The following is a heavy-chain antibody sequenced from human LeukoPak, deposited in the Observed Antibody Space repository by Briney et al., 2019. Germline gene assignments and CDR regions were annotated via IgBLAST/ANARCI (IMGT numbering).Heavy chain of an antibody. J-gene: IGHJ4*02. CDR2: INPNSGGT. CDR1: GYTFTDYY. Sequence: ASVKVSCKASGYTFTDYYVHWVRQAPGQGLEWMGWINPNSGGTNYAQKFQGRVTMTRDTSISTAYMELSRLTSDDTAVFYCVRAYTGFEAFDYWGQGTLVTVSS. CDR3: VRAYTGFEAFDY. D-gene: IGHD2-2*02. V-gene: IGHV1-2*02.